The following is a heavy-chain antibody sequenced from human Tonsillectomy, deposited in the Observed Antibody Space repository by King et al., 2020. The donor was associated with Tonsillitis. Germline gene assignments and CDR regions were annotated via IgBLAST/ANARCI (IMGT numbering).Heavy chain of an antibody. CDR2: ISFDASRE. CDR1: GFDFSSYA. V-gene: IGHV3-33*05. D-gene: IGHD6-19*01. Sequence: QLVQSGGGVVQPGGSLRLSCASSGFDFSSYAMHWVRQAPGKGLEWVAVISFDASREKYADSVKGRFTISRDNSKNTLYLQMNSLRAEDTAVYYCARERLYSSDWGIAYWGQGPLVTVSS. J-gene: IGHJ4*02. CDR3: ARERLYSSDWGIAY.